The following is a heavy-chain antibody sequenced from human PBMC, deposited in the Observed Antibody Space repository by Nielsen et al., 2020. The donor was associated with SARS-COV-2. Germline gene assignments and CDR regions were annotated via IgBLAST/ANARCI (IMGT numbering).Heavy chain of an antibody. CDR2: VSHSGST. Sequence: SETLSLTCAVSGGSVSSNVWWTWVRQSPGKGLEWIGEVSHSGSTNYKPSLKSRVTLSMDKSKNQFSLRLTSVSAADTAVYFCARGDLVVVPSPLLGLGPIFYYFCLDVWGKGTTVIVSS. CDR3: ARGDLVVVPSPLLGLGPIFYYFCLDV. V-gene: IGHV4-4*02. J-gene: IGHJ6*03. CDR1: GGSVSSNVW. D-gene: IGHD2-2*02.